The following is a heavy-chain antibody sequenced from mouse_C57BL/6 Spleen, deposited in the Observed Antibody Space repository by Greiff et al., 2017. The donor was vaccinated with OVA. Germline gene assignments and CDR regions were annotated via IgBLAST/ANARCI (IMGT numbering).Heavy chain of an antibody. CDR3: ARGGITTVPSWFAY. V-gene: IGHV1-64*01. CDR2: IHPNSGST. Sequence: QVQLQQPGAELVKPGASVKLSCKASGYTFTSYWMHWVKQRPGPGLEWIGMIHPNSGSTNYNEKFKSKATLTVDKSSSTAYMQLSSLTSEDSAVYYCARGGITTVPSWFAYWGQGTLVTVSA. CDR1: GYTFTSYW. D-gene: IGHD1-1*01. J-gene: IGHJ3*01.